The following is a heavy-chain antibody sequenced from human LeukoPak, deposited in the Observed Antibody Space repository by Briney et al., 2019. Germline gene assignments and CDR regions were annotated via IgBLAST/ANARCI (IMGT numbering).Heavy chain of an antibody. CDR2: IWYDGSNK. CDR1: GFTFSSYG. CDR3: AREGPRGNSQFDY. V-gene: IGHV3-33*01. Sequence: GGSLRLSCAASGFTFSSYGMHWARQAPGKGLEWVALIWYDGSNKYYTDSVKGRLTISRDNSKNTLYLQMNSLRAEDTAIYYCAREGPRGNSQFDYWGQGTLVTVSS. J-gene: IGHJ4*02. D-gene: IGHD2/OR15-2a*01.